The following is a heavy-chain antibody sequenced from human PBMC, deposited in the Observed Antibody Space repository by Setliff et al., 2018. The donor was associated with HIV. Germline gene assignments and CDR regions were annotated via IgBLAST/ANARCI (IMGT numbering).Heavy chain of an antibody. CDR3: ARDKYYDSSANYFDR. CDR2: MNPNTGDT. V-gene: IGHV1-2*02. Sequence: ASVKVSCKASGYSFTDFYIHWVRQAPGQGLVWMGWMNPNTGDTNFAQRFQDRLTMARDTSIRTAYMELSRLTSDDTAVYFCARDKYYDSSANYFDRWGQGTLVTVS. J-gene: IGHJ5*02. CDR1: GYSFTDFY. D-gene: IGHD3-22*01.